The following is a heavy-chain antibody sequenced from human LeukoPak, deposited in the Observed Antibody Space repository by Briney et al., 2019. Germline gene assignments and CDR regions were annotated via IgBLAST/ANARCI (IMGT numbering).Heavy chain of an antibody. D-gene: IGHD3-10*01. CDR2: ISSSGSTI. CDR3: ARASRYGLNWFDP. J-gene: IGHJ5*02. V-gene: IGHV3-11*04. CDR1: GFTFSDYY. Sequence: NTGGSLRLSCAASGFTFSDYYMNWIRQAPGKGLEWVSYISSSGSTIYYADSVKGRFTISRDNAKNSLYLQMNSLRAEDTAVYYCARASRYGLNWFDPWGQGTLVTVSS.